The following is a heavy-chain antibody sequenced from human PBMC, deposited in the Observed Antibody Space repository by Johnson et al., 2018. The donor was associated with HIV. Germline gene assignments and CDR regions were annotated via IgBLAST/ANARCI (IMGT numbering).Heavy chain of an antibody. CDR1: GFTFSSYG. Sequence: QVQLVESGGGVVQPGGSLRLSCAASGFTFSSYGMHWVRQAPGKGLEWVAFIRYDGSNKYYADSVKGRCPISRDHSKNTLYLQMNSLRAEDTAVYYCARGGPFSPGKYYYDSSGYLRGDAFDIWGQGTMVTVSS. J-gene: IGHJ3*02. CDR2: IRYDGSNK. V-gene: IGHV3-30*02. D-gene: IGHD3-22*01. CDR3: ARGGPFSPGKYYYDSSGYLRGDAFDI.